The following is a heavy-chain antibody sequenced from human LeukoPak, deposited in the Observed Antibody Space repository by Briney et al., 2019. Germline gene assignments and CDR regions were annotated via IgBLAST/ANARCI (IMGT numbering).Heavy chain of an antibody. Sequence: ASVKVSCKASGYTFTNYGFSWVRQAPGQGLEWMGWISAYNGNIHYAQKLQGRVTLTTDTSTTTAYMELRSLRSDDTAVYYCARDHSSSCQLLDYWGQGALVTVSS. J-gene: IGHJ4*02. D-gene: IGHD6-13*01. V-gene: IGHV1-18*01. CDR2: ISAYNGNI. CDR3: ARDHSSSCQLLDY. CDR1: GYTFTNYG.